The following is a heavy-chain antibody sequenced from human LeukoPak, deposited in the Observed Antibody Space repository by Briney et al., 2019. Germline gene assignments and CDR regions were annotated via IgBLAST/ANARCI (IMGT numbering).Heavy chain of an antibody. V-gene: IGHV1-2*02. CDR1: GYTFTDYY. J-gene: IGHJ6*03. Sequence: ASVKVSRKASGYTFTDYYMHWVRQAPGQGLEWMGWINPNSGGTNYAQKFQGRVTMTRDTSISTAYMELSRLRSDDTAVYYCARVKDRISMVRGVLSPQNYYYYYMDVWGKGTTVTVSS. CDR3: ARVKDRISMVRGVLSPQNYYYYYMDV. D-gene: IGHD3-10*01. CDR2: INPNSGGT.